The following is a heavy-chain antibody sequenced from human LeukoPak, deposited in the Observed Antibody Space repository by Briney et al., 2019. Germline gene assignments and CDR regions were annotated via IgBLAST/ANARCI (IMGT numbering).Heavy chain of an antibody. J-gene: IGHJ5*02. CDR1: GFTFSSYG. V-gene: IGHV3-30*02. Sequence: GGSLRLSCAASGFTFSSYGMHWVRQAPGKGLEWVAFIRYDGSNKYYADSVKGRFTISRDNSKNTLYLQMNSLRAEDTAVYYCAKDRERWLSSVRWFDPWGQGTLATVSS. D-gene: IGHD3-22*01. CDR2: IRYDGSNK. CDR3: AKDRERWLSSVRWFDP.